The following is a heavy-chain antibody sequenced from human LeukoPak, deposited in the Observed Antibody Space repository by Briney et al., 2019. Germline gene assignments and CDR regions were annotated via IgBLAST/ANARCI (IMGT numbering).Heavy chain of an antibody. CDR1: GGSISTYY. CDR2: IYTSGST. CDR3: ARSRGRKVTLFDY. D-gene: IGHD3-10*01. J-gene: IGHJ4*02. V-gene: IGHV4-4*09. Sequence: SETLSLTCTVSGGSISTYYWSWIRQPPGKGLEWIGYIYTSGSTDYNPSLKSRVTISLDTSNNQFSLNLNSVTAADTAVYYCARSRGRKVTLFDYWGQGILVTVSS.